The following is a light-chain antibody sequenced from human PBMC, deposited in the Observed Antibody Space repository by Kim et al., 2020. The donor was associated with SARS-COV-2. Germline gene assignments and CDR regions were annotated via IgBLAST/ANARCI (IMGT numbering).Light chain of an antibody. CDR3: QQYNSYSPET. J-gene: IGKJ5*01. CDR1: RSISSW. V-gene: IGKV1-5*03. CDR2: KAS. Sequence: VGGRVTITCRASRSISSWLAWYQQKPGKAPKLLIYKASSLESGVPSRFSGSGSGTEFTLTISSLQPDDFATYYRQQYNSYSPETFGQGTRLEIK.